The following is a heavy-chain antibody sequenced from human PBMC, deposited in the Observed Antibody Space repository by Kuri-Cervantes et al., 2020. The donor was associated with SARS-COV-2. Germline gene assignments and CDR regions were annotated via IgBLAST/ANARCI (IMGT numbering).Heavy chain of an antibody. CDR1: GGSISSYY. CDR2: LYYGGST. J-gene: IGHJ4*02. V-gene: IGHV4-39*01. D-gene: IGHD6-19*01. CDR3: VRHPPIAVADYYFDY. Sequence: ESLKISCTVSGGSISSYYWGWIRQPPGKGLEWIGSLYYGGSTYYNPSLKSRVTISIDTSKNQFSLRLSSVTAADTAVYYCVRHPPIAVADYYFDYWGQGALVTVSS.